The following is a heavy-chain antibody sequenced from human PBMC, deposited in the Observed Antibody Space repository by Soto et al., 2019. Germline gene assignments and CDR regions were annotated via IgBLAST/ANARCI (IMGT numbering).Heavy chain of an antibody. CDR1: GGSISSSNW. V-gene: IGHV4-4*02. CDR2: IYHIGNT. Sequence: QVQLQESGPGLVKPSGTLSLTCAVSGGSISSSNWWSWVRQPPGKGLEWIGEIYHIGNTNYNPSLKSGVTISEDKSNTKFSRKLSSVTAADTAVYYCARDYDSSVPPTPPDAFDIWGQGTMVTVSS. J-gene: IGHJ3*02. CDR3: ARDYDSSVPPTPPDAFDI. D-gene: IGHD3-22*01.